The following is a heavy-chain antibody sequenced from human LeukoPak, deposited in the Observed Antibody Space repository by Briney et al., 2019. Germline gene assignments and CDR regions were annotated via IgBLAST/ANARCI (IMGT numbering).Heavy chain of an antibody. D-gene: IGHD1-1*01. CDR2: IRKDGRGI. Sequence: PGGSLRLSCVASGFTFSTSWMTWVRQAPGKGLEWVANIRKDGRGIHYVDSVKGRFTISRDNTKNSLYLQMNSLRAEDTAVYYCVRDGDNWNDFDYWGQGTLVTVSS. CDR3: VRDGDNWNDFDY. J-gene: IGHJ4*02. V-gene: IGHV3-7*01. CDR1: GFTFSTSW.